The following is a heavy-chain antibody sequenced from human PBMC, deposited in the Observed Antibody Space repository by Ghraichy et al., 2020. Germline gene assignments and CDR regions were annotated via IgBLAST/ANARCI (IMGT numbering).Heavy chain of an antibody. CDR2: ISSSSSTI. CDR1: GFTFSSYS. V-gene: IGHV3-48*02. J-gene: IGHJ6*02. D-gene: IGHD6-19*01. CDR3: ARGRPRGYSSGWYPAATPYYYYGMDV. Sequence: GGSLRLSCAASGFTFSSYSMNWVRQAPGKGLEWVSYISSSSSTIYYADSVKGRFTISRDNAKNSLYLQMNSLRDEDTAVYYCARGRPRGYSSGWYPAATPYYYYGMDVWGQGTTVTVSS.